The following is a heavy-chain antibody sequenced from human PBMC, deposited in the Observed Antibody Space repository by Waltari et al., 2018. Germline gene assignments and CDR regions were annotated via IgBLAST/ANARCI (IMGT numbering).Heavy chain of an antibody. D-gene: IGHD1-20*01. CDR3: ARAPITGTTFYVDY. CDR2: IYHSGST. Sequence: QVQLQESGPGLVKPSETLSLTCAVSGYSISSGYYWGWIRQPPGKGLEWIGSIYHSGSTYYNPSLKSRVTISVDTSKNQFSLKLSSVTAADTAVYYCARAPITGTTFYVDYWGQGTLVTVSS. V-gene: IGHV4-38-2*01. J-gene: IGHJ4*02. CDR1: GYSISSGYY.